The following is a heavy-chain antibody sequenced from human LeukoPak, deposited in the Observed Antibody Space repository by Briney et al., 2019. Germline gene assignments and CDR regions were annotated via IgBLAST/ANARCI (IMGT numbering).Heavy chain of an antibody. J-gene: IGHJ6*02. V-gene: IGHV1-69*13. Sequence: SVKVSCKASGGTFSSYAISWVRQAPGQGLEWMGGIIPTFGTANYAQKFQGRVTITADESTSTAYMELSSLRSEDTAVYYCATPRDPFVVVPAAMGDGYYYGMDVWGQGATVTVSS. D-gene: IGHD2-2*01. CDR3: ATPRDPFVVVPAAMGDGYYYGMDV. CDR2: IIPTFGTA. CDR1: GGTFSSYA.